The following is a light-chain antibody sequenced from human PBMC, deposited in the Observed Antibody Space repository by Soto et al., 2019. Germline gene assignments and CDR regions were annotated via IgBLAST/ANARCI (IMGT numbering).Light chain of an antibody. CDR2: NVS. J-gene: IGKJ1*01. Sequence: VLTQSPLSVSVTVVQPASISCISSRSLVFSDGNTYLHWFQQRPGQSPRRLIDNVSNRDSGVPDRFTGSGSGTDFTLEISRVEAEDVGMYYCMHSIDWPWTFGQGTKVDI. V-gene: IGKV2-30*01. CDR3: MHSIDWPWT. CDR1: RSLVFSDGNTY.